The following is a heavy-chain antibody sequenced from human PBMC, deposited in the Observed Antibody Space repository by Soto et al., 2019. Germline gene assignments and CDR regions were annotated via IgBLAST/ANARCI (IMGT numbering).Heavy chain of an antibody. CDR2: IYYSGST. D-gene: IGHD2-21*02. Sequence: QLQLQESGPGLVKPSETLSLTCTVSGGSISSSSYYWGGMRQPRGKGLEWIGSIYYSGSTYYNPSLKSRVTISVDTSKNQFSLKLSSVTAADTAVYYCARHSCGDCYTYYFDYWGQGTLVTVSS. CDR1: GGSISSSSYY. CDR3: ARHSCGDCYTYYFDY. V-gene: IGHV4-39*01. J-gene: IGHJ4*02.